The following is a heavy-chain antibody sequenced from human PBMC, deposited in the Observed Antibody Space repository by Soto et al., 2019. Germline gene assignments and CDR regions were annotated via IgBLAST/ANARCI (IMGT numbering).Heavy chain of an antibody. CDR3: ARQPNYDYGDYGPSDF. Sequence: TSETLSLTCTVSGGYMSSSTYYWGWIRQPPGKGLEWIGSVHLGGRTYYNPSLKSRVTISLDTSKKQLSLKLSSLTAADTAVYYCARQPNYDYGDYGPSDFWGQGTLVTV. D-gene: IGHD4-17*01. CDR1: GGYMSSSTYY. CDR2: VHLGGRT. V-gene: IGHV4-39*01. J-gene: IGHJ4*02.